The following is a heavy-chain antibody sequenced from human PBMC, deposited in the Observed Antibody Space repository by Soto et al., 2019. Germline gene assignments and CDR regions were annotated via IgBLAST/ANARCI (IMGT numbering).Heavy chain of an antibody. CDR2: IYYSGST. D-gene: IGHD6-13*01. J-gene: IGHJ4*02. CDR3: AKTAGSSSWYQTPFDL. Sequence: SETLSLTCTVSGGSISSGGYYWSWIRQHPGKGLEWIGYIYYSGSTYYNPSLKSRVTISVDTSKNQFSLKLSSVTAADTAVYYCAKTAGSSSWYQTPFDLWGPGILVTVSS. V-gene: IGHV4-31*03. CDR1: GGSISSGGYY.